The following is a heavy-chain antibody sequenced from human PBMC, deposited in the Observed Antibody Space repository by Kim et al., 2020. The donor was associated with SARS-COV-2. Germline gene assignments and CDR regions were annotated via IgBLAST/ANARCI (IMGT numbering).Heavy chain of an antibody. D-gene: IGHD4-4*01. J-gene: IGHJ4*02. V-gene: IGHV3-33*01. Sequence: ADSVKGRFTLSRDKSKNTLYLQMNSLRAEVTAVYYCAREGVATVTTVIDYWGQGTLVTVSS. CDR3: AREGVATVTTVIDY.